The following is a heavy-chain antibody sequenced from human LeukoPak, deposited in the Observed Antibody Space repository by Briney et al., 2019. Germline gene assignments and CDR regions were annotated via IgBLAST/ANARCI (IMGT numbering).Heavy chain of an antibody. CDR1: GYIFTTYY. J-gene: IGHJ4*02. Sequence: GASVKVSCKASGYIFTTYYVHWVRQAPGQGLEWMGIINPSGGSTSYAQKFQGRVTMTRDTSTSTVYMELSSLRSEDTAVYYCAWPLREGELRYWGQGTLVTVSS. V-gene: IGHV1-46*01. D-gene: IGHD1-7*01. CDR3: AWPLREGELRY. CDR2: INPSGGST.